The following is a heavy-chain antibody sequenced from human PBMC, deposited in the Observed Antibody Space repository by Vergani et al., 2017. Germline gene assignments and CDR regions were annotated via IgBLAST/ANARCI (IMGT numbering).Heavy chain of an antibody. J-gene: IGHJ1*01. CDR2: INPSGGRT. CDR1: GYTFTSYY. V-gene: IGHV1-46*01. D-gene: IGHD3-10*01. Sequence: QVQLVQSGAEVKKPGASVKASCKAPGYTFTSYYMHWVRQAPGQGLEWMGIINPSGGRTSYAQKFQGRVTMTRDTSTSTVYMELSSLRSEDTAVYYCARDRGVAEYFQHWGQGTLVTVSS. CDR3: ARDRGVAEYFQH.